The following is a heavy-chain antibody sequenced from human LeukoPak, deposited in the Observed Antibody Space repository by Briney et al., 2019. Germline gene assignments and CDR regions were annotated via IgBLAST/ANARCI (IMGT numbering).Heavy chain of an antibody. Sequence: PSETLSLTCTVSGGSISSSSYYWGWIRQPPGKGLEWIGSIYYSGSTYYNPSLKSRVTISVDTSKNQFSLKLSSVTAADMAVYYCARSDYDILTGMAFDYWGQGTLVTVSS. CDR2: IYYSGST. J-gene: IGHJ4*02. D-gene: IGHD3-9*01. V-gene: IGHV4-39*07. CDR3: ARSDYDILTGMAFDY. CDR1: GGSISSSSYY.